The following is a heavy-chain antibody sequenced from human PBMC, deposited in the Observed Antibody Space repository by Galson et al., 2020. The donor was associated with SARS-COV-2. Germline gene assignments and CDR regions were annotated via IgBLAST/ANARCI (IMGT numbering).Heavy chain of an antibody. D-gene: IGHD5-12*01. CDR3: ARDEDGYNDF. CDR2: IKQDGTDR. Sequence: QAPGKGLEWVANIKQDGTDRYYVDSVKGRFTISSDYGQNSVYLQMNNLRADDTAVYYCARDEDGYNDFWGQGTLVAVSS. V-gene: IGHV3-7*01. J-gene: IGHJ4*02.